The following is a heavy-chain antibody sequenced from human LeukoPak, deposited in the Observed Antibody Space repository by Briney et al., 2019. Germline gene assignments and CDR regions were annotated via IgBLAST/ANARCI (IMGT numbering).Heavy chain of an antibody. CDR3: AREDYYYDSSGYFDY. CDR2: IKQDGSEK. J-gene: IGHJ4*02. CDR1: GFTFSSFW. Sequence: GGSLSLSCAASGFTFSSFWMSWVRQAPGKGLEWVANIKQDGSEKYYVDSVKGRFTISRDNAKNSLYLQMNSLRAEDTAVYYCAREDYYYDSSGYFDYWGQGTLVTVSS. D-gene: IGHD3-22*01. V-gene: IGHV3-7*05.